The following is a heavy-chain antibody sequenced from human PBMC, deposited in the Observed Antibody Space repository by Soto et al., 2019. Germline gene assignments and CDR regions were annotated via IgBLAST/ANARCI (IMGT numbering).Heavy chain of an antibody. CDR1: GFSFSEYW. D-gene: IGHD4-17*01. CDR3: AKDHLTTTVTTVGY. V-gene: IGHV3-74*01. CDR2: IQSDGSSP. Sequence: EVHLVESGGGVVQPGGSLRLSCAASGFSFSEYWMHWVRQVPGKGLEWVSRIQSDGSSPSYAGSVKGRFTISRDNAKKTLYLQMNSLRAEDTAVYYCAKDHLTTTVTTVGYWGQGTLVTVSS. J-gene: IGHJ4*02.